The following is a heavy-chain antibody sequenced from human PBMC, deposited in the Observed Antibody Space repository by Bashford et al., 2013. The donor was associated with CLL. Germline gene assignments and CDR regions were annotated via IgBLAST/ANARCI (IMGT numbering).Heavy chain of an antibody. CDR1: GGSFSGYY. CDR3: ARDRYYDFWSGYYIFDY. CDR2: INHSGRT. D-gene: IGHD3-3*01. J-gene: IGHJ4*02. V-gene: IGHV4-34*01. Sequence: SSETLSLTCAVYGGSFSGYYWSWIRQPPGRGLEWIGEINHSGRTNYNPSLKSRVTISVDTSKNQFSLKLSSVTAADTAVYYCARDRYYDFWSGYYIFDYWGQGTLVTVSS.